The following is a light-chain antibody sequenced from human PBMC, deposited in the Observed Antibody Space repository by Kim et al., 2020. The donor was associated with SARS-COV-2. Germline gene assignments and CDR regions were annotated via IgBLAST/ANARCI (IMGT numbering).Light chain of an antibody. J-gene: IGKJ1*01. CDR1: QSVSSN. V-gene: IGKV3-15*01. CDR3: QQYNNLVG. Sequence: EIVMTQSPATLSVSPGERAILSCRTSQSVSSNLAWYQQKPGQAPRLLIYGASTRATGIPARFSGSGSGTEFTLTISSLQSEDFAVYYCQQYNNLVGFGQGTKVEIK. CDR2: GAS.